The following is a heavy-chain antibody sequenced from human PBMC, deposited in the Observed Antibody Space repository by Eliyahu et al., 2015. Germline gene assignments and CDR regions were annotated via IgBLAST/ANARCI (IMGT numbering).Heavy chain of an antibody. CDR3: ARRDGDYSNYGDY. D-gene: IGHD4-11*01. CDR1: GYSFTNYW. CDR2: SDPSDSYT. V-gene: IGHV5-10-1*03. Sequence: EVQLVQSGAEVKKPGESLRISCKGSGYSFTNYWISWVRQMPGKGLGWMGGSDPSDSYTDYSPSFEGHVTFSADRSITTAYLQWSSLKASDTAMYYCARRDGDYSNYGDYWGQGTLVIVSS. J-gene: IGHJ4*02.